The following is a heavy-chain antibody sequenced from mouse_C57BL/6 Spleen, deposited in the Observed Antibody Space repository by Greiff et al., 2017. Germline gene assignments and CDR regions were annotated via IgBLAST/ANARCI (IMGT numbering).Heavy chain of an antibody. CDR2: IDPSDSYT. CDR1: GYTFTSYW. V-gene: IGHV1-69*01. CDR3: ARGYYGSSGGY. J-gene: IGHJ2*01. Sequence: VQLQQPGAELVMPGASVKLSCKASGYTFTSYWMHWVKQRPGQGLEWIGEIDPSDSYTNYNQKFKGPFTLTVDKSSSTAYMQHSSLTSEDSAVYYCARGYYGSSGGYWGQGTTLTVSS. D-gene: IGHD1-1*01.